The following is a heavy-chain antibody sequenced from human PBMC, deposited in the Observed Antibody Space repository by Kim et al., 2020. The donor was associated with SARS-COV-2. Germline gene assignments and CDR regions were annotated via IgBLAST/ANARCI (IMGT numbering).Heavy chain of an antibody. Sequence: YADTVKGRFAMSRDISKNTVYLQINTLRTEDTAVYYCAKEIGASGNDYWGQGTLVTVSS. J-gene: IGHJ4*02. CDR3: AKEIGASGNDY. V-gene: IGHV3-30*02. D-gene: IGHD1-1*01.